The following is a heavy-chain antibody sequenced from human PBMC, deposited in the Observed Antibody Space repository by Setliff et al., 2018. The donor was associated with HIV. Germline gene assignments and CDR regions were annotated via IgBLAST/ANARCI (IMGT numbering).Heavy chain of an antibody. V-gene: IGHV1-69*05. CDR3: ASSAGAVPTTAPYGDYYYYFYMDV. CDR2: IIPIFGTP. D-gene: IGHD1-1*01. Sequence: ASVKVSCKASGGIFSRFAFSWVRQAPGQGLEWMGGIIPIFGTPNYAQKFQGRVTITTDESTNTVYMELYSLTSEDTAIYYRASSAGAVPTTAPYGDYYYYFYMDVWGKGTTVTVSS. CDR1: GGIFSRFA. J-gene: IGHJ6*03.